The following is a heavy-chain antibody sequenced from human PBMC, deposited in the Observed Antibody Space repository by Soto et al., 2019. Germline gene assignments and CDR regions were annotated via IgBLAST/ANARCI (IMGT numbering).Heavy chain of an antibody. V-gene: IGHV3-21*01. Sequence: GGSVRLSCAASGFTFSSYSMNWVRQAPGKGLEWVSSISSSSSYIYYADSVKGRFTISRDNAKNSLYLQMNSLRAEDTAVYYCASSVEMATIGDYYYAMDVWGPGTKVTVSS. D-gene: IGHD5-12*01. CDR2: ISSSSSYI. CDR1: GFTFSSYS. J-gene: IGHJ6*02. CDR3: ASSVEMATIGDYYYAMDV.